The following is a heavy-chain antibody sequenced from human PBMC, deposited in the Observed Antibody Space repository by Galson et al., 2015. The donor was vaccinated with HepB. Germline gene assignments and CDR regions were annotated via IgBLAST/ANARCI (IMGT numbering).Heavy chain of an antibody. Sequence: SETLSLTCTVSGGSISSYYWSWIRQPPGKGLEWIGYIYYSGSTNYNPSLKSRVTISVDTSKNQFSLKLSSVTAADTAVYYCARGYMVRDYYGMDVWGQGTTVTVSS. CDR3: ARGYMVRDYYGMDV. CDR2: IYYSGST. CDR1: GGSISSYY. J-gene: IGHJ6*02. V-gene: IGHV4-59*01. D-gene: IGHD3-10*01.